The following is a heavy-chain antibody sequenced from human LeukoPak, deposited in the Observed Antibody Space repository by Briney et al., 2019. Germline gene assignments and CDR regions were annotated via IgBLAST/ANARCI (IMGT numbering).Heavy chain of an antibody. V-gene: IGHV4-34*01. CDR1: GGSFSGYY. D-gene: IGHD6-19*01. CDR3: ARQIGSGWYRFAIDY. J-gene: IGHJ4*02. Sequence: PSETLSLTCAVYGGSFSGYYWSWIRQPPGKGMEWIGEINHSGSTNYNPSLKSRVTISVDTSKNQFSLKLSSVTAADTAVYYCARQIGSGWYRFAIDYWGQGTLVTVSS. CDR2: INHSGST.